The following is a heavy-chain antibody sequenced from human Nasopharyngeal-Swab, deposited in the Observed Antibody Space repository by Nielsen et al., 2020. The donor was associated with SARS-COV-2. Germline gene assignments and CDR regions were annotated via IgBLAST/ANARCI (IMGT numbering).Heavy chain of an antibody. CDR2: INHSGST. Sequence: SETLSLTCTVSGGSISSGDYYWSWIRQPPGKGLEWIGEINHSGSTNYNPSLKSRVTISVDTSKNQFSLKLSSVTAADTAVYYCARGLDGVVNPFDYWGQGTLVTVSS. J-gene: IGHJ4*02. D-gene: IGHD3-3*01. CDR1: GGSISSGDYY. V-gene: IGHV4-39*07. CDR3: ARGLDGVVNPFDY.